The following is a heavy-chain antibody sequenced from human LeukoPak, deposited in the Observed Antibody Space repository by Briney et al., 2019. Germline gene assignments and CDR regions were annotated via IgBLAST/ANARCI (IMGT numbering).Heavy chain of an antibody. J-gene: IGHJ4*02. V-gene: IGHV6-1*01. CDR3: ARGGGYSSSSGFDY. CDR2: TYYRSKWYN. Sequence: SQTLSLTCAISGDSVSSNSAAWDWTRHSPWRGLEWLGRTYYRSKWYNDYAVAVKSRITINPDTSKNQFSLQLNSVTPEDTAVYYCARGGGYSSSSGFDYWGQGTLVTVSS. D-gene: IGHD6-6*01. CDR1: GDSVSSNSAA.